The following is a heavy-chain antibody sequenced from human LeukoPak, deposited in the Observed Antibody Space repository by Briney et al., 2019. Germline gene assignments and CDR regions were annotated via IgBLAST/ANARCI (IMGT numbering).Heavy chain of an antibody. D-gene: IGHD2-2*01. CDR1: GFTFSSYG. CDR2: IWYDGSNK. Sequence: GESLRLSCAASGFTFSSYGMHWVRQAPGQGLERVAVIWYDGSNKYYADSVKGRFTIYRDNSKNTLYLQMNSLRAEDTAVYYCAREGYQLPDYYYYGMDVWGQGTTVTVSS. CDR3: AREGYQLPDYYYYGMDV. V-gene: IGHV3-33*01. J-gene: IGHJ6*02.